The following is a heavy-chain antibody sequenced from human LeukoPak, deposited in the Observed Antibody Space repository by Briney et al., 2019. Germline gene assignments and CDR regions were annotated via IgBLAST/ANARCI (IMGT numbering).Heavy chain of an antibody. CDR2: INPNSGGT. J-gene: IGHJ6*01. CDR3: ASADPAHGIEV. CDR1: GYTFTGYY. V-gene: IGHV1-2*06. Sequence: ASVKVSCKASGYTFTGYYMDWVRQAPGQGLEWMGRINPNSGGTNYAQIVPGRVTMTMDTSIRTAYIELSRLRSDDTAVYYCASADPAHGIEVWGQGTTVNVSP.